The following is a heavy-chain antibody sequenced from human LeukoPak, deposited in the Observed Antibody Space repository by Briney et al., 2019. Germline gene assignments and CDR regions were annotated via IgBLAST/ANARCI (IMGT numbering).Heavy chain of an antibody. V-gene: IGHV4-30-4*01. CDR1: GGSISSGDYY. CDR2: IYYSGST. CDR3: VQSGGRAVAAQVSPFDY. Sequence: PSQTLSLTCTVSGGSISSGDYYWSWIRQPPGKGLEWIGYIYYSGSTYSNPSLKSRVTISVNTSKNQFCLKLSSVTAADTAVYYGVQSGGRAVAAQVSPFDYWGQGTLVTVSS. J-gene: IGHJ4*02. D-gene: IGHD6-19*01.